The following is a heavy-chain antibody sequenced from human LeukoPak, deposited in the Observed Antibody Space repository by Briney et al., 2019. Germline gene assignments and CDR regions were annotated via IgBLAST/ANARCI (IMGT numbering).Heavy chain of an antibody. CDR2: IYPGDSHT. CDR3: ALLREDDRNPVGWFDP. Sequence: GESLKISCNGSGYSFSNYRVGWVRLKSGKGLGWMGIIYPGDSHTRYSPSFQGQVTISLDESINTAYLQWTSLRASGTAMYYCALLREDDRNPVGWFDPWGQGTLVTVSS. J-gene: IGHJ5*02. D-gene: IGHD3-9*01. CDR1: GYSFSNYR. V-gene: IGHV5-51*01.